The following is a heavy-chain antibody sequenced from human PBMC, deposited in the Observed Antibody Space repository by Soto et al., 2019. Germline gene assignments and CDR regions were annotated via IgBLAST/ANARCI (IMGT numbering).Heavy chain of an antibody. CDR2: IHGGGNRA. D-gene: IGHD4-17*01. J-gene: IGHJ4*02. V-gene: IGHV3-23*01. Sequence: EVQLLESGGDLVQPGRSLRLSCAASGFTFSGYAMSWVRQAPGKGLEWVSVIHGGGNRAYYADSVKGRFTISRDNSKNTLYLQMSSLRGEDTAVYYCAKNMGRVTTSWHFDYWGQGTLVTVSS. CDR1: GFTFSGYA. CDR3: AKNMGRVTTSWHFDY.